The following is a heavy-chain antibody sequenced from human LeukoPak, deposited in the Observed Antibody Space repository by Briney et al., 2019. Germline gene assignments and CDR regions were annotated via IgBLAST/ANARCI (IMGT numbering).Heavy chain of an antibody. V-gene: IGHV3-74*01. CDR2: INSDGSST. J-gene: IGHJ4*02. D-gene: IGHD1-26*01. CDR3: ARGYHYFDD. Sequence: GGSLRLSCAASGFTFSSSWMHWVRQAPGKGLLWVSRINSDGSSTTYADSVKGRFTISRDNAKNTLFLQMNILRAEDTAVYYCARGYHYFDDWGQGTLATVSS. CDR1: GFTFSSSW.